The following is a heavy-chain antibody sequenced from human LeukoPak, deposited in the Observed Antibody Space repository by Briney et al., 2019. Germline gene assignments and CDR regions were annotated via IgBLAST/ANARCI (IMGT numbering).Heavy chain of an antibody. CDR2: ISSSSSYI. V-gene: IGHV3-21*01. Sequence: GGSLRLSCAASGFTFSSYNMNWVRQAPGKGLEWDSSISSSSSYIYYADSVRGRFTISRDNAKNSLYLQINSLRAADTAVYYCARDPANCGGDCYSVYQDAFYICGQGTRVTVSS. D-gene: IGHD2-21*02. CDR1: GFTFSSYN. J-gene: IGHJ3*02. CDR3: ARDPANCGGDCYSVYQDAFYI.